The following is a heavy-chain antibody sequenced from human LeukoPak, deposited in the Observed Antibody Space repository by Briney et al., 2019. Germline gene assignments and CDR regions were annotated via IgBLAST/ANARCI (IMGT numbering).Heavy chain of an antibody. Sequence: PSETLSLTCAVYGGSFSGYYWSWIRQPPGKGLEWIGEINHSGSTNYNPSLKSRVTISVDTPKNQFSLKLSSVTAADTAVYYCARAAAGIGAFDIWGQGTMVTVSS. CDR3: ARAAAGIGAFDI. V-gene: IGHV4-34*01. D-gene: IGHD6-13*01. CDR1: GGSFSGYY. CDR2: INHSGST. J-gene: IGHJ3*02.